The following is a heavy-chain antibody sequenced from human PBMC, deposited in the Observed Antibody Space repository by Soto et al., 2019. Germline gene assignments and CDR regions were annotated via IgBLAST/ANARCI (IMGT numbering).Heavy chain of an antibody. V-gene: IGHV3-53*01. CDR1: GFTVSSNY. Sequence: GGSLRLSCAASGFTVSSNYMSWVRQAPGKGLEWVSVIYSGGSTYYADSVKGRFTISRDNSKNSLYLQMNSLRAEDTALYHCARDRRQRLVNDAFDIWGQGTMVTVSS. D-gene: IGHD6-13*01. CDR3: ARDRRQRLVNDAFDI. CDR2: IYSGGST. J-gene: IGHJ3*02.